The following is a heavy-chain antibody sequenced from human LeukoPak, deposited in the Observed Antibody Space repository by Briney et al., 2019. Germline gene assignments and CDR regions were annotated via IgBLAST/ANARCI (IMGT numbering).Heavy chain of an antibody. D-gene: IGHD2-2*01. CDR3: AKGHIIVVVPAAYDY. CDR2: ISGSGGST. J-gene: IGHJ4*02. V-gene: IGHV3-23*01. CDR1: GFXFSSYA. Sequence: GGSLRLSCAASGFXFSSYAISWVRQAPGKGLEWVSAISGSGGSTYYADSVKGRFTISRDNSKNTLYLQMNSLRAEDTAVYYCAKGHIIVVVPAAYDYWGQGTLVTVSS.